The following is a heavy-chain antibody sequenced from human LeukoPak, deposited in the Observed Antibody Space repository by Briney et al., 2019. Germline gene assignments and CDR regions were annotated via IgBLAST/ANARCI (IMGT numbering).Heavy chain of an antibody. V-gene: IGHV4-39*01. CDR3: ARQALWFFDH. CDR1: GGSISTSSYY. D-gene: IGHD2-21*01. J-gene: IGHJ4*02. Sequence: SETLSLTCTVSGGSISTSSYYWGWIRQPPGKGLEWIGSIFYSGSTFYNPSHKSRVTLSVDTSNNQFSLKLSSVTAADTAVYYCARQALWFFDHWGQGTLVTVSS. CDR2: IFYSGST.